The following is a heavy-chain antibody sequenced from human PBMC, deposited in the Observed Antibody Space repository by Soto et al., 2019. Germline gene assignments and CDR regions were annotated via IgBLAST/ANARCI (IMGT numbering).Heavy chain of an antibody. CDR3: AKVPSADSSGWYGEYWYFDL. CDR2: ISWNSGSI. Sequence: EVQLVESGGGLVQPGRSLRLSCAASGFTFDDYAMHWVRQAPGKGLEWVSGISWNSGSIGYADSVKGRFTISRDNAKNSLYLQMNSLRAEDTALYYCAKVPSADSSGWYGEYWYFDLWGRGTLVTVSS. J-gene: IGHJ2*01. CDR1: GFTFDDYA. D-gene: IGHD6-19*01. V-gene: IGHV3-9*01.